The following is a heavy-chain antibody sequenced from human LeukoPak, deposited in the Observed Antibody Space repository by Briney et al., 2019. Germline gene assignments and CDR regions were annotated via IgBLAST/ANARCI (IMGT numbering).Heavy chain of an antibody. J-gene: IGHJ5*01. Sequence: GGCLRLSCTAPGFTFRNYAMSWVRPAPGKGLEWVSTISGRGGTTYYADSVKGPWSISTDNSKNTLSIQMNSMRAEDTAVYYSAKPSLPVTTGYNWFDSWGQGTLVIVSS. V-gene: IGHV3-23*01. CDR2: ISGRGGTT. D-gene: IGHD4-17*01. CDR1: GFTFRNYA. CDR3: AKPSLPVTTGYNWFDS.